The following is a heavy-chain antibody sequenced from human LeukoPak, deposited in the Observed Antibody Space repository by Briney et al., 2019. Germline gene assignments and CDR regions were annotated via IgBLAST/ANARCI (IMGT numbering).Heavy chain of an antibody. CDR3: ATKRGSYSYYYGMDV. CDR1: GFTFSSYN. V-gene: IGHV3-21*01. D-gene: IGHD1-26*01. Sequence: PGGSLRLSCAASGFTFSSYNMNWVRLAPGKGLEWVSSISGSSTSIYYTDSVKGRFTISRDNVKNSLFLQMNSLRAEDTAVYYCATKRGSYSYYYGMDVWGQGTTVTVSS. J-gene: IGHJ6*02. CDR2: ISGSSTSI.